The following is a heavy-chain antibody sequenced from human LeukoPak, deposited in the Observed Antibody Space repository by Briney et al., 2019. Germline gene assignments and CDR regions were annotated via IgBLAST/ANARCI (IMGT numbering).Heavy chain of an antibody. CDR3: AKRTITFGGVIGSFDY. CDR1: GFTFSSYS. D-gene: IGHD3-16*02. CDR2: ISGSGGST. V-gene: IGHV3-23*01. J-gene: IGHJ4*02. Sequence: GGSLRLSCAASGFTFSSYSMNWVRQAPGKGLEWVSAISGSGGSTYYADSVKGRFTISRDNSKNTLYLQMNSLRAEDTAVYYCAKRTITFGGVIGSFDYWGQGTLVTVSS.